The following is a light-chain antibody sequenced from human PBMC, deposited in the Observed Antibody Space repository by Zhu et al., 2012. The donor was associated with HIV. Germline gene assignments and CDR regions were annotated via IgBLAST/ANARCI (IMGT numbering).Light chain of an antibody. Sequence: AIRMTQYPSSLSASTGERVTLTCRASQDINTYLAWYQQRPGQAPKFLMYAASTLQHGAPPRFSGAGSGTDFTLTIDCLQPEDFGTYYCQQYYAYPRTFGQGTQVELK. CDR3: QQYYAYPRT. J-gene: IGKJ1*01. CDR1: QDINTY. V-gene: IGKV1-8*01. CDR2: AAS.